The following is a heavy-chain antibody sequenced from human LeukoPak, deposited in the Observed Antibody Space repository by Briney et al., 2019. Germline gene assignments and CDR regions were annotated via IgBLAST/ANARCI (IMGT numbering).Heavy chain of an antibody. J-gene: IGHJ4*02. D-gene: IGHD3-16*02. Sequence: TSETLSLTCTVSGGSITFGSYYWTWIRQPAGKGLEWIGRIYTSGRTFYNPSLKSRVTVSMDTSMNQLYLRLNSVTAADTAVYYCARARVIPASFDDWGQGALVTVSS. CDR3: ARARVIPASFDD. CDR1: GGSITFGSYY. CDR2: IYTSGRT. V-gene: IGHV4-61*02.